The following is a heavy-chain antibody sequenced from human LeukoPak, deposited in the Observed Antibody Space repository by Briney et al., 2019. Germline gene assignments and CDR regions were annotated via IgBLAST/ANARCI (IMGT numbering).Heavy chain of an antibody. CDR1: GFTFDDYA. CDR3: AKDSASGYPYYFDY. CDR2: ISGDGGST. Sequence: GGSPRLSCAASGFTFDDYAMHWVRQAPGKGLEWVSLISGDGGSTYYADSVKGRFTISRDNSKNTLYLQMNSLRAEDTAVYYCAKDSASGYPYYFDYWGQGTLVTVSS. J-gene: IGHJ4*02. V-gene: IGHV3-43*02. D-gene: IGHD5-12*01.